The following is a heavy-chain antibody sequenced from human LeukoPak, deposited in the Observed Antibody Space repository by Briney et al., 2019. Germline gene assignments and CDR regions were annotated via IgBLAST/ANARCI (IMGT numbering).Heavy chain of an antibody. J-gene: IGHJ4*02. CDR1: GFTFSSYW. Sequence: GGSLRLSCAASGFTFSSYWMHWVRQAPGKGLEWVSVIYSGGSTYYADSVKGRFTISRDNSKNTLYLQMNSLRAEDTAVYYCARDSGYSSSWAFDYWGQGTLVTVSS. V-gene: IGHV3-66*01. CDR3: ARDSGYSSSWAFDY. CDR2: IYSGGST. D-gene: IGHD6-13*01.